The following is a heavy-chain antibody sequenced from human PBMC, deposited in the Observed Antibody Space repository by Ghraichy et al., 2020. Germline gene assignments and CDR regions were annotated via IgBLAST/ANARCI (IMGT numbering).Heavy chain of an antibody. D-gene: IGHD2-21*02. CDR1: GGSIRGHH. J-gene: IGHJ6*03. CDR2: IYYSGTT. CDR3: ARLTKVSDSDKYYMDV. Sequence: SQTLSLTCTVSGGSIRGHHWSWIRQPPGEGLDWIGYIYYSGTTNYNPSLKSRLTISVDMSKKQFSLKLSSVTAADTAVYYCARLTKVSDSDKYYMDVWGRGTTVTVSS. V-gene: IGHV4-59*08.